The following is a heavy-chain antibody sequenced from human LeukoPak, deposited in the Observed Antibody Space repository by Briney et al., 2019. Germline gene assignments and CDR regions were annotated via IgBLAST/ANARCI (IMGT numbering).Heavy chain of an antibody. V-gene: IGHV3-9*01. CDR2: ISWNSGSI. D-gene: IGHD4-23*01. CDR1: GFTFDDYA. CDR3: ARVPWGELRWSTFDY. Sequence: GGSLRLSCAASGFTFDDYAMHWVRQAPGKGLEWVSGISWNSGSIGYADSVKGRFTISRDNAKNSLYLQMNSLRAEDTALYHCARVPWGELRWSTFDYWGQGTLVTVSS. J-gene: IGHJ4*02.